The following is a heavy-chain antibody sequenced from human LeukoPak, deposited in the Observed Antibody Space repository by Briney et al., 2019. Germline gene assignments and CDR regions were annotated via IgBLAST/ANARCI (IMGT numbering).Heavy chain of an antibody. J-gene: IGHJ5*02. V-gene: IGHV4-31*03. CDR3: ARDTMSIAAAGSNENWFDP. D-gene: IGHD6-13*01. CDR1: GGSISSGGYY. Sequence: SQTLSLTCTVSGGSISSGGYYWSWIRQHPGKGLERIGYIYYSGSTYYNPSLKSRVTISVDTSKNQFSLKLSSVTAADTAVYYCARDTMSIAAAGSNENWFDPWGQGTLVTVSS. CDR2: IYYSGST.